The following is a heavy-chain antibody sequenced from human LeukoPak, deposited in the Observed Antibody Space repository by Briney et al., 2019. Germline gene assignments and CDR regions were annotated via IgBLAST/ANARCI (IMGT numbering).Heavy chain of an antibody. CDR1: GFTVSSHY. D-gene: IGHD3-22*01. CDR2: IKQDGSDK. Sequence: GGSLRLSCAASGFTVSSHYMSWVRQAPGKGLEWVANIKQDGSDKYYVDSVKGRFTISRDNAKNSLYLQMNSLRAEDTAVYYCARDVTASTYYYDSSGLLDYWGQGTLVTVSS. CDR3: ARDVTASTYYYDSSGLLDY. V-gene: IGHV3-7*01. J-gene: IGHJ4*02.